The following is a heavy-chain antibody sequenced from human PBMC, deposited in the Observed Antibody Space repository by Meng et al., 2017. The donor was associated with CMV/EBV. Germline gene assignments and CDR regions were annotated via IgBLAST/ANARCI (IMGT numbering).Heavy chain of an antibody. J-gene: IGHJ4*02. CDR2: ISSSSSYI. CDR3: ARDAYSGSYYWGEVYFDY. Sequence: SCATSGFTFSSYSMNWVRQAPGKGLEWVSSISSSSSYIYYADSVKGRFTISRDNAKNSLYLQMNSLRAEDTAVYYCARDAYSGSYYWGEVYFDYWGQGTLVTVSS. D-gene: IGHD1-26*01. CDR1: GFTFSSYS. V-gene: IGHV3-21*01.